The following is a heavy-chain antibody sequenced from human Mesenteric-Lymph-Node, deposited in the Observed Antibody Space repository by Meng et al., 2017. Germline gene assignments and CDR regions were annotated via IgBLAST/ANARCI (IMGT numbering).Heavy chain of an antibody. CDR2: IWYDGSSE. J-gene: IGHJ1*01. D-gene: IGHD1/OR15-1a*01. Sequence: VELVGSGGVVVQPGRSLRLSCTASGFTFSSYGFHWVRQAPGKGLQWVAGIWYDGSSEYYADSVKGRFTISRDDSKNTLSLQMNSLRAEDTAVYYCARDDAQTKLQHWGQGTLVTVSS. CDR1: GFTFSSYG. V-gene: IGHV3-33*01. CDR3: ARDDAQTKLQH.